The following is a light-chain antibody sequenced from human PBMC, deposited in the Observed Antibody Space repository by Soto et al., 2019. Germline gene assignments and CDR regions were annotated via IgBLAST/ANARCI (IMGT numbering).Light chain of an antibody. V-gene: IGKV3-15*01. Sequence: EIVMTQSPATLSLSPGDRATLSCRASQSVRSHLAWFQQKPGQPPRLLIFGESTRATGVPARFSGSGSGTEFTLIISGLQSKDFAVYYCQQYNNWPLTFGGGTKVEIK. CDR3: QQYNNWPLT. CDR1: QSVRSH. CDR2: GES. J-gene: IGKJ4*01.